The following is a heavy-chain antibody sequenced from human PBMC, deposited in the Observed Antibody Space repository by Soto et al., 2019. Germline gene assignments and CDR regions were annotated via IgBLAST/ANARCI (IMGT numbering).Heavy chain of an antibody. D-gene: IGHD2-2*01. CDR3: TRFFGVPAAIYYYGMDV. CDR2: IRSKAYGGTT. V-gene: IGHV3-49*04. Sequence: GSLRLSCTAAGFTLGDYAMSWVRQAPGKGLEWVGFIRSKAYGGTTEYAASVKGRFTISRDDSKSIAYLQMNSLKTEDTAVYYCTRFFGVPAAIYYYGMDVWGQGTTVTVSS. CDR1: GFTLGDYA. J-gene: IGHJ6*02.